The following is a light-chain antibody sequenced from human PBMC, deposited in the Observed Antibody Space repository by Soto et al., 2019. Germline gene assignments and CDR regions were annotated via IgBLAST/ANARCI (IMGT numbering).Light chain of an antibody. CDR2: GAS. CDR3: QQRSNWPIT. Sequence: EVVLTQSPGTLSLSPGERAKLSCRASQSVSTSFLAWYQQKPGQAPRLLIYGASTRATGIPARFSGSGSGTDFTLTISSLEPEDFAVYYCQQRSNWPITFGQGTRLEI. V-gene: IGKV3D-20*02. J-gene: IGKJ5*01. CDR1: QSVSTSF.